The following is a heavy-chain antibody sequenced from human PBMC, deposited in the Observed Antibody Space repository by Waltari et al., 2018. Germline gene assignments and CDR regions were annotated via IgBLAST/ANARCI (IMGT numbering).Heavy chain of an antibody. J-gene: IGHJ4*02. Sequence: QVQLVQSGAEVKKPGSSVKVSCKASGGTFSSYAISWVRQAPGHGLEWMGGIIPIFGTANYAQKFQGRVTITADESTSTAYMELSSLRSEDTAVYYCARVPYCTNGVCYSVYFDYWGQGTLVTVSS. CDR2: IIPIFGTA. CDR1: GGTFSSYA. V-gene: IGHV1-69*12. CDR3: ARVPYCTNGVCYSVYFDY. D-gene: IGHD2-8*01.